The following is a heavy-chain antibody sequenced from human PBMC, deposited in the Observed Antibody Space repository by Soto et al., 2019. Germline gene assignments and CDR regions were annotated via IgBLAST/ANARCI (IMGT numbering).Heavy chain of an antibody. V-gene: IGHV4-4*02. J-gene: IGHJ4*02. CDR1: GGPISSSNW. D-gene: IGHD1-26*01. CDR3: ARLPIPDSGSTTGLFDY. CDR2: IYHSGST. Sequence: SETLSLTCAVPGGPISSSNWWSWVRQPPGKGLEWIGEIYHSGSTNYNPSLKSRVTISVDKSKNPFSLKLSSVTAAATAVYYCARLPIPDSGSTTGLFDYWGQGTLVTVSS.